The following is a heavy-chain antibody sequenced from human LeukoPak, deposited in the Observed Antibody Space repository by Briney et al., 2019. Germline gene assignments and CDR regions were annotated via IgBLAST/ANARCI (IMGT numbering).Heavy chain of an antibody. V-gene: IGHV1-2*02. CDR3: AREPTWGFWSGYFDY. Sequence: ASVKVSCKASGYTFTSYYIHWVRQAPGQGLEWMGWINPNSGGTNYAQKFQGRVTMTRDTSISTAYMELSRLRSDDTAVYYCAREPTWGFWSGYFDYWGQGTLVTVSS. J-gene: IGHJ4*02. CDR1: GYTFTSYY. CDR2: INPNSGGT. D-gene: IGHD3-3*01.